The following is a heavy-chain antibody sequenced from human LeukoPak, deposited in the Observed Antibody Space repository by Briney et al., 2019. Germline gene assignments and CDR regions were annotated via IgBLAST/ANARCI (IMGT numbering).Heavy chain of an antibody. J-gene: IGHJ4*02. V-gene: IGHV1-3*01. CDR1: GYTFTSYA. CDR2: INAGNGNT. Sequence: ASVKVSCKASGYTFTSYAMHWVRQAPGQRLEWMGWINAGNGNTKYSQKFQGRVTITRDTSASTAYMELSSLRSEDTAVYYCARVRCSGGSCYSTFAYWGQGTLVTVSS. CDR3: ARVRCSGGSCYSTFAY. D-gene: IGHD2-15*01.